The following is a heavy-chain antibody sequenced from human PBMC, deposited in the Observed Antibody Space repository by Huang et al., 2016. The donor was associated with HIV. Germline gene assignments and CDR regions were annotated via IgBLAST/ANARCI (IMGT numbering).Heavy chain of an antibody. D-gene: IGHD4-17*01. CDR2: SSHSGST. CDR3: ARTDYGEYRLEY. V-gene: IGHV4-34*01. Sequence: QVQLQQWGAGLLKPSETLSLTCVVYGGSFSGYYWSWIRQPPGKGLEWIGESSHSGSTNYNPSLKSRASIVVDTSKNQFSLKVSSVTAADSAVYFCARTDYGEYRLEYWGQGTLVTVSS. CDR1: GGSFSGYY. J-gene: IGHJ4*02.